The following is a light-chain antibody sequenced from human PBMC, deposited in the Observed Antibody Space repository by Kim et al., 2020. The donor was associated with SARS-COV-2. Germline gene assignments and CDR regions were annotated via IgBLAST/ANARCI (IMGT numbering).Light chain of an antibody. V-gene: IGKV3-15*01. CDR1: QSVSSN. CDR2: GAS. CDR3: QQYNNWHA. J-gene: IGKJ2*01. Sequence: EIVMTQSPGTLSVSPGARVTLSCRASQSVSSNLAWYQQKPGQAPRLLIYGASARASGIPVRFSGSGSGTEFTLTNSSLQSEDFAVYYCQQYNNWHAFGQGTKLEI.